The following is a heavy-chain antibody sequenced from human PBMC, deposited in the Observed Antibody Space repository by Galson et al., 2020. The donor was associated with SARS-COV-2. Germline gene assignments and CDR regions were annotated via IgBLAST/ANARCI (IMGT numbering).Heavy chain of an antibody. CDR3: VRSSWPYFLDH. CDR2: IDNDGSGT. D-gene: IGHD6-13*01. V-gene: IGHV3-74*01. CDR1: GFTFSDNW. Sequence: GGSLRLSCAASGFTFSDNWMHWVRQAPGKGLVWVSRIDNDGSGTDYADSVKGRFTISRDNAKNTVYLQMNSLRAEDTAMYYCVRSSWPYFLDHWGKGTLVTVP. J-gene: IGHJ4*02.